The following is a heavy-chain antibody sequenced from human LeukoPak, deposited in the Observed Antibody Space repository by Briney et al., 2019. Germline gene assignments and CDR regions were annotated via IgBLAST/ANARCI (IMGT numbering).Heavy chain of an antibody. D-gene: IGHD3-16*01. J-gene: IGHJ4*02. CDR2: IIPIFGTA. Sequence: SVKVSCKASGGTFSSYAISWVRQAPGQGLEWMGGIIPIFGTANYAQKFQGRVTITADESTSTAYMELSSLRSEDTAVYYCARGNGGGVVSYFDYWGQGTLVTVSS. CDR1: GGTFSSYA. CDR3: ARGNGGGVVSYFDY. V-gene: IGHV1-69*13.